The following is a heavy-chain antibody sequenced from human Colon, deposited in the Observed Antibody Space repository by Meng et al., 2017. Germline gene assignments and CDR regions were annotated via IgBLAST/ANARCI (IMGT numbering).Heavy chain of an antibody. V-gene: IGHV4-4*02. CDR1: GGSITNDNW. CDR2: IFHAGKT. CDR3: ARDFHSPMTVFDS. Sequence: QLHLQESGPGLVRPSGTLSLTCAGSGGSITNDNWGRWVRQPPGKGLEWIGEIFHAGKTNHTPSLKSRVTMSLDKSKNQFSLTLTSVTAADTAVYYCARDFHSPMTVFDSWGQGTLVTVSS. J-gene: IGHJ4*02. D-gene: IGHD3-22*01.